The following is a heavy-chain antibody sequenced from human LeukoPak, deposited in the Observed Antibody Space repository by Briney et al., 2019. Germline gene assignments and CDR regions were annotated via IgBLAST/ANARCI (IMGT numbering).Heavy chain of an antibody. Sequence: GGSLRLSCAASGFTFSIYAMSWVPHAPGKGLECGSDISGSGGSTYYTDSVKRRFTISRDNSKNTLYLEMNSLRAEDTAVYYCAKSDWGWYCSSTSCAIDYWGQGTLVTVSS. V-gene: IGHV3-23*01. CDR1: GFTFSIYA. D-gene: IGHD2-2*01. CDR2: ISGSGGST. J-gene: IGHJ4*02. CDR3: AKSDWGWYCSSTSCAIDY.